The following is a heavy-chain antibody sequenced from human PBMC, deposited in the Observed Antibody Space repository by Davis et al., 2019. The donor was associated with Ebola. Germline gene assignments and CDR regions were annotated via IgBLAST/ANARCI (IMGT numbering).Heavy chain of an antibody. Sequence: GESLKISCAASGFTFSNAWMSWVRQAPGQGLAWVGRINSKTDGGTTDYAAPVKGRFTISRDDSKNTLYLQMNSLTTEDTAVYYCTTAHPYYDFWSGYLLYYFDYWGQGTLVTVSS. D-gene: IGHD3-3*01. J-gene: IGHJ4*02. CDR3: TTAHPYYDFWSGYLLYYFDY. V-gene: IGHV3-15*01. CDR1: GFTFSNAW. CDR2: INSKTDGGTT.